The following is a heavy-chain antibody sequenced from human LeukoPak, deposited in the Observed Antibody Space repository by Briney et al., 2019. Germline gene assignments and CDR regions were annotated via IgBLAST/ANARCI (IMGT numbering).Heavy chain of an antibody. J-gene: IGHJ6*02. CDR2: IIPIFGTA. V-gene: IGHV1-69*05. CDR3: AREEGRSSSWWDYYYGMDV. D-gene: IGHD6-13*01. CDR1: GGTFSSYA. Sequence: ASVKVSCKASGGTFSSYAISWVRQAPGQGLEWMGGIIPIFGTANYAQKLQGRVTMTTDTSTSTAYMELRSLRSDDTAVYYCAREEGRSSSWWDYYYGMDVWGQGTTVTVSS.